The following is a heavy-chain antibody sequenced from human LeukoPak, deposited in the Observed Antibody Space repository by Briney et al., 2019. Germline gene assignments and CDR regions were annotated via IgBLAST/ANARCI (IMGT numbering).Heavy chain of an antibody. Sequence: GGSLRLSCAASGFTFSSYEMKWVRQAPGKGLEWVSYISGSSSTIFSADSVKGRFTISRDNAKNSLSLQMNSLRDEDTAVYYCARLRAGVYFDYWGQGTLVTVSS. CDR1: GFTFSSYE. CDR2: ISGSSSTI. D-gene: IGHD2-8*01. J-gene: IGHJ4*02. V-gene: IGHV3-48*02. CDR3: ARLRAGVYFDY.